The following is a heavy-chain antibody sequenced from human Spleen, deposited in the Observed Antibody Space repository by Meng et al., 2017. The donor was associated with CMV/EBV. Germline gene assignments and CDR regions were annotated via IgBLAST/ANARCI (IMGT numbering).Heavy chain of an antibody. D-gene: IGHD3-3*01. Sequence: SETLSLTCTVSGGSFNSSHYYWGWIRQPPGKGLEWIGSIYYSGRTYYNPALKSRVTIFVDTSKKQFSLKVRSVTAADTAVYYCARHFYDFWSGPRFDPWGQGTLVTVSS. CDR2: IYYSGRT. CDR1: GGSFNSSHYY. CDR3: ARHFYDFWSGPRFDP. V-gene: IGHV4-39*01. J-gene: IGHJ5*02.